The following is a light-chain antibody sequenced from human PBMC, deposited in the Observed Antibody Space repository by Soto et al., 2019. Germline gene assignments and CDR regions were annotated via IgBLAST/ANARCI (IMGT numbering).Light chain of an antibody. CDR3: QQKYRLPRT. V-gene: IGKV1-39*01. CDR2: GAS. J-gene: IGKJ1*01. CDR1: QSISRY. Sequence: DIQMTHSPSSLSASVGDRVTITCRASQSISRYLNWYQQKPGKAPKILIYGASTLQSGVPSRFSGGGSGTDFTLTISSLQPEDFATYFCQQKYRLPRTFGQGTKVDIK.